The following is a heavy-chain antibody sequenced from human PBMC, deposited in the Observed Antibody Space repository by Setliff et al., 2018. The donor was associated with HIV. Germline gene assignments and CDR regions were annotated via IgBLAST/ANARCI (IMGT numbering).Heavy chain of an antibody. CDR1: GFTFGDHT. J-gene: IGHJ4*02. Sequence: PGGSLRLSCTASGFTFGDHTMSWVRQAPGKGLEWVGFIRSKAYGATTEYAASVKGRFTISRDNSKNTLYLQMNSLRAEDTAVYYCAKGRDGYNLEGDYWGQGTLVTVSS. D-gene: IGHD5-12*01. V-gene: IGHV3-49*04. CDR3: AKGRDGYNLEGDY. CDR2: IRSKAYGATT.